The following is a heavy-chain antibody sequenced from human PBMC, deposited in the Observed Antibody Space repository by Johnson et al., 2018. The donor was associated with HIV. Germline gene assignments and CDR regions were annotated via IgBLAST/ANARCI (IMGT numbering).Heavy chain of an antibody. V-gene: IGHV3-53*01. J-gene: IGHJ3*02. CDR3: ARDRTYCSGGSCYFDAFDI. D-gene: IGHD2-15*01. Sequence: VQLVESGGGVVQPGRSLRLSCAASGFTVSSNYMSWVRQAPGKGLEWVSVIYSGGSTYYADSVKGRFTISRDNSKNTLYLQMNSLKAEDTAVYYCARDRTYCSGGSCYFDAFDIWGQGTMVTVSS. CDR2: IYSGGST. CDR1: GFTVSSNY.